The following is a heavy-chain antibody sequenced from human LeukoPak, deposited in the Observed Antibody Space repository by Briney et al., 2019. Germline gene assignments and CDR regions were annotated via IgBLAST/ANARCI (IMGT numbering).Heavy chain of an antibody. D-gene: IGHD3-9*01. CDR2: IYYSGST. J-gene: IGHJ4*02. CDR1: GGSISSGDYY. Sequence: SETLSLTCTVSGGSISSGDYYWSWIRQPPGKGLEWIGYIYYSGSTYYNPSLKSRVTISIDTSKKQFSLKLSSVTAADTAVYYCARTYYHMLTGYCFDYWGQGTRVTVSS. V-gene: IGHV4-30-4*01. CDR3: ARTYYHMLTGYCFDY.